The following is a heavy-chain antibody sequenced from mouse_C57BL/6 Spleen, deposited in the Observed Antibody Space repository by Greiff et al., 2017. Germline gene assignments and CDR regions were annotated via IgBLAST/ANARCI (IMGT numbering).Heavy chain of an antibody. J-gene: IGHJ1*03. CDR1: GYTFTSYW. CDR3: ANFYDYGYFDV. Sequence: QVQLQQSGAELVMPGASVKLSCKASGYTFTSYWMHWVKQRPGQGLEWIGEILPGSGSTNYNEKFKGKATFTADTSSNTAYMQLSSLTTEDSAIYYCANFYDYGYFDVWGTGTTVTVSS. CDR2: ILPGSGST. V-gene: IGHV1-9*01. D-gene: IGHD2-3*01.